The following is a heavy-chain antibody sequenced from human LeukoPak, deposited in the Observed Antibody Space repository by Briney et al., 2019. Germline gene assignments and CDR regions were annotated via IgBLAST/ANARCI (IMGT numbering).Heavy chain of an antibody. CDR1: GGSISSYY. J-gene: IGHJ3*02. V-gene: IGHV4-59*08. CDR3: ARGAYCGGDCYGFGAFDI. D-gene: IGHD2-21*02. CDR2: IYYSGST. Sequence: SETLSLTCTVSGGSISSYYWSWIRQPPGKGLEWIGYIYYSGSTNYNPSLKSRVTISVDTSKNQFSLKLSSVTAADTAVYYCARGAYCGGDCYGFGAFDIWGQGTMVTVSS.